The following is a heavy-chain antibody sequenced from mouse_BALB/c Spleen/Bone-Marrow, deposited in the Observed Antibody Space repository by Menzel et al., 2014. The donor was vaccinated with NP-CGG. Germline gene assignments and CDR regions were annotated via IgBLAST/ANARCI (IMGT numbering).Heavy chain of an antibody. V-gene: IGHV1-80*01. J-gene: IGHJ2*01. CDR3: ARGGISIDY. CDR1: GYAFNSYW. CDR2: IYPGDDDT. Sequence: QVQLQQSGAELVRPGSSVKISCKTSGYAFNSYWLNWVKQRPGQGLEWIGQIYPGDDDTDYNGKFKGKATLTADRSSSTADMQLNSLTSEDSAVYFCARGGISIDYWGQGTTLTVSA.